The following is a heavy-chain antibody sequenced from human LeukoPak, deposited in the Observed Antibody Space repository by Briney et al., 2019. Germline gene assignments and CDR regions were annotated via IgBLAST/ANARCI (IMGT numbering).Heavy chain of an antibody. D-gene: IGHD3-10*01. J-gene: IGHJ4*02. V-gene: IGHV1-2*06. CDR2: INPNSGGT. Sequence: GESLKISCKGSGYTFTGYYMHWVRQAPGQGLEGMGRINPNSGGTNYAQKFQGRVTMTRDTSISTAYMELSRLRSDDTAVYYCARRARSSGSPTSNDYWGQGTLVTVSS. CDR3: ARRARSSGSPTSNDY. CDR1: GYTFTGYY.